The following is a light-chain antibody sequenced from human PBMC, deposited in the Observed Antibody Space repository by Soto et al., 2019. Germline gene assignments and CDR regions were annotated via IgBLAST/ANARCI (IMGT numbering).Light chain of an antibody. V-gene: IGKV1-39*01. CDR1: QSISTY. J-gene: IGKJ1*01. CDR3: QQTYSTPPT. CDR2: AAS. Sequence: DIQMTQSPSSLSASVGDRVTITCRASQSISTYLNWYQQKAGLAPKLLIYAASSLQSGVPSRFSGSGSGTDFTLTISSLQPEDFATYYCQQTYSTPPTFGQGTKGGYQ.